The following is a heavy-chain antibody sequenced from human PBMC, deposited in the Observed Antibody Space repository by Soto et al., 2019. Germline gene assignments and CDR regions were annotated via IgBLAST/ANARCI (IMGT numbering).Heavy chain of an antibody. J-gene: IGHJ4*02. CDR2: IYYSGST. Sequence: SETLSLTCTVSGGSISSSSYYWGWIRQPPGKGLEWIGSIYYSGSTYYNPSLKSRVTISVDTSKNQFSLKLSSVTAADTAVYYCARQSYSFGPSTFDYWGQGTLVTVSS. V-gene: IGHV4-39*01. CDR3: ARQSYSFGPSTFDY. D-gene: IGHD5-18*01. CDR1: GGSISSSSYY.